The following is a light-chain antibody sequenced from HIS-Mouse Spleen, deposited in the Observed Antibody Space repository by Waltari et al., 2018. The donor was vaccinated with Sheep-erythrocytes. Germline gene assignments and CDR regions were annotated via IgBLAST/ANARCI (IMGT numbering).Light chain of an antibody. Sequence: DIVMTQSPLSLPVTPGEPASISCRSSQSLLHSNGYNYLDWYLQKPVQSPQLLIYLGSNRASGVPDRFSGSGSGTDFTLKISRVEAEDVGFYYCMQALQTPPTFGQGTKVEIK. CDR2: LGS. CDR1: QSLLHSNGYNY. CDR3: MQALQTPPT. V-gene: IGKV2-28*01. J-gene: IGKJ1*01.